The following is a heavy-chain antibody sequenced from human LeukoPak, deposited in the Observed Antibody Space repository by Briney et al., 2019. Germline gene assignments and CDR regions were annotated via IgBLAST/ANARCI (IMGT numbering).Heavy chain of an antibody. CDR3: ARDSSPFLHYFDY. CDR1: GFTFSSYA. CDR2: ISYDGSNK. J-gene: IGHJ4*02. Sequence: GGSLRLSCAASGFTFSSYAMYWVRQAPGKGLEWVAVISYDGSNKYYADSVKGRFTISRDNSKNTLYLQMNSLRAEDTAVYYCARDSSPFLHYFDYWGQGTLVTVSS. V-gene: IGHV3-30*04. D-gene: IGHD2/OR15-2a*01.